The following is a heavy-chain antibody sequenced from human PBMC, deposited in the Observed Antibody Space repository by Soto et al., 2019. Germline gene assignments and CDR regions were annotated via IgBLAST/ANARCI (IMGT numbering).Heavy chain of an antibody. Sequence: QPLSLTCAISGDSVSSNSAAWNWIRQSPSRGLEWLGRTYYRSKWYNDYAVSVKSRITINPDTSKNQFSLQLNSVTPEDTAVYYCARDGLNGEYNWTYNHYYGMDVWGQGTPVTVSS. CDR2: TYYRSKWYN. D-gene: IGHD1-7*01. CDR3: ARDGLNGEYNWTYNHYYGMDV. J-gene: IGHJ6*02. V-gene: IGHV6-1*01. CDR1: GDSVSSNSAA.